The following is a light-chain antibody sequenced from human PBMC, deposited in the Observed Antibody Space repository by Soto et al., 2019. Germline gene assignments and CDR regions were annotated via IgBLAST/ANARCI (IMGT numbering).Light chain of an antibody. CDR1: QSVLYSSNNKNY. CDR3: QQYYSTPWT. V-gene: IGKV4-1*01. J-gene: IGKJ1*01. CDR2: WAS. Sequence: DSVMTQSPDSLAVSRGERATINCKSSQSVLYSSNNKNYLAWYQQKPGQPPKLLIYWASTRESGVPDRCSGSGSGTDFTLTISSLQAEDVAVYYCQQYYSTPWTFGQGTKVEIK.